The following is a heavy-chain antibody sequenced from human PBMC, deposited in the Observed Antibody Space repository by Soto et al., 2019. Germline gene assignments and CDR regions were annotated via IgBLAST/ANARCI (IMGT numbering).Heavy chain of an antibody. CDR1: GFTFTLFY. D-gene: IGHD1-26*01. J-gene: IGHJ4*02. CDR3: ARGLGSGSHHSPSGY. V-gene: IGHV1-46*03. Sequence: QVQLMQSRAEVKKPGASVKVSCKASGFTFTLFYIHWVRQVPGQGLEWMGMISPSGDTTTYTENFQDRLTLSRDTSTSRVYMELSSLRSEDTAVYFGARGLGSGSHHSPSGYWGQGTLVTVSS. CDR2: ISPSGDTT.